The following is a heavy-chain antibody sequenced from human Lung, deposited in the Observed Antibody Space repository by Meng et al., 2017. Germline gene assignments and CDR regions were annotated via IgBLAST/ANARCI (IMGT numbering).Heavy chain of an antibody. CDR2: INHSGST. J-gene: IGHJ4*02. CDR1: GGSFGDYY. Sequence: QLQHWGAGTLKPSETLSLTCVVSGGSFGDYYWIWIRQPPGKGLEWIGEINHSGSTNYNPSLESRATISVDTSQNNLSLKLSSVTAADSAVYYCARGPTTMAHDFDYWGQGTLVTVSS. V-gene: IGHV4-34*01. CDR3: ARGPTTMAHDFDY. D-gene: IGHD4-11*01.